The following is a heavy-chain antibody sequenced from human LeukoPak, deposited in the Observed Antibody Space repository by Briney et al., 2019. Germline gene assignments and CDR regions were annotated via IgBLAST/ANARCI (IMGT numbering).Heavy chain of an antibody. Sequence: SETLSLTCSVSGGSIGSYYWTWIRQPAGKGLEWIGRIYSSGSTNYNPSLKSRVTMSVDTSKNEFSLKLSSVTAADTAVYYCARGVVVPAAMGGWFDPWGQGTLVTVSS. J-gene: IGHJ5*02. CDR2: IYSSGST. V-gene: IGHV4-4*07. CDR1: GGSIGSYY. D-gene: IGHD2-2*01. CDR3: ARGVVVPAAMGGWFDP.